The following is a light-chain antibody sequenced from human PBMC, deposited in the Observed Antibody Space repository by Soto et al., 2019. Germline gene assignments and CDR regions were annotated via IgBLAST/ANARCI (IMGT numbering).Light chain of an antibody. V-gene: IGKV3-20*01. CDR3: QQFGYSLWT. CDR1: QSVSSSY. CDR2: GAS. Sequence: EIVLTQSPGTLSLSPGERATLSCRASQSVSSSYLAWYQQKPGQAPRLLIYGASSRATGIPDRFSGSGSGTDFTLTISRLEPEDFAVYYCQQFGYSLWTFGQGTKV. J-gene: IGKJ1*01.